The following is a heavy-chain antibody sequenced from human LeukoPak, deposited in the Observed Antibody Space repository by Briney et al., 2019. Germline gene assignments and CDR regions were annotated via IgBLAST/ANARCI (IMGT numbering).Heavy chain of an antibody. V-gene: IGHV4-34*01. CDR1: GGSFSGYY. J-gene: IGHJ3*02. D-gene: IGHD3-16*01. CDR2: INHSGST. Sequence: SETLSLACAVYGGSFSGYYWSWIRQPPGKGPEWIGEINHSGSTNYNPSLKSRVTISVDTSKNQFSLKLSSVTAADTAVYYCARGAGDPGAFDIWGQGTMVTVSS. CDR3: ARGAGDPGAFDI.